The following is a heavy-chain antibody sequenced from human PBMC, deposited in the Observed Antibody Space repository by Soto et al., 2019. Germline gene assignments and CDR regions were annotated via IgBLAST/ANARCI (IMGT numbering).Heavy chain of an antibody. J-gene: IGHJ6*02. V-gene: IGHV3-48*02. CDR3: ARDSSSGCFPGLCEYYGMDV. CDR2: ISSSSSTI. Sequence: GGSLRLSCAASGFTFSSYSMNWVRQAPGKGLEWVSYISSSSSTIYYADSVKGRFTISRDNAKNSLYLQMNSLRDEDTAVYYCARDSSSGCFPGLCEYYGMDVWGQGTTVTVSS. CDR1: GFTFSSYS. D-gene: IGHD6-19*01.